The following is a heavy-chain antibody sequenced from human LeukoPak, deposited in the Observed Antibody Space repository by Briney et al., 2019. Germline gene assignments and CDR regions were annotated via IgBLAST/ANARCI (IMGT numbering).Heavy chain of an antibody. V-gene: IGHV1-69*04. CDR1: GGTFSTYA. CDR2: IIPILGIA. CDR3: ASLYYYDSSGYPLH. J-gene: IGHJ4*02. D-gene: IGHD3-22*01. Sequence: SVKVSCKASGGTFSTYAISWVRQAPGQGLEWMGRIIPILGIANYALKFQGRVTITADKSTSTAYMELSSLRSEDTAVYYCASLYYYDSSGYPLHWGQGTLVTVSS.